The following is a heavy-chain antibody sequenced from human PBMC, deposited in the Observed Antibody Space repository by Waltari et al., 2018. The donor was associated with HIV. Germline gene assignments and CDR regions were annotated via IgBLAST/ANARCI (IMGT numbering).Heavy chain of an antibody. CDR1: GFTFDDYA. J-gene: IGHJ4*02. V-gene: IGHV3-9*01. CDR2: ISWNSGGI. Sequence: EVQLVESGGGLVQPGRSLRLSCAASGFTFDDYAMHWVRQAPGKGLEWVSGISWNSGGIGYADSVKGRFTISRDNAKNSLYLQMNSLRAEDTALYYCAKDLAPYGSHGWSLDYWGQGTLVTVSS. CDR3: AKDLAPYGSHGWSLDY. D-gene: IGHD6-19*01.